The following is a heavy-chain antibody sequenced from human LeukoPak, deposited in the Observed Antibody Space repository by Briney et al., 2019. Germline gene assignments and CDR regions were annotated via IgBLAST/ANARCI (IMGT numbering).Heavy chain of an antibody. V-gene: IGHV3-48*03. Sequence: GGSLRLSCAASGFTFSNYEMSWVRQAPGKGLEWASYINSGGSTIYYADSVKGRFTISRDNAKNSLYLQMNSLRAEDTAVYYCARVWGFDYWGQGILVTVSS. CDR2: INSGGSTI. D-gene: IGHD7-27*01. J-gene: IGHJ4*02. CDR1: GFTFSNYE. CDR3: ARVWGFDY.